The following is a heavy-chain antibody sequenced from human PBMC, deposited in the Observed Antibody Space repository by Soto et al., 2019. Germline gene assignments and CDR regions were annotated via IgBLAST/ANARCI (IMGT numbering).Heavy chain of an antibody. CDR1: GGSLSSSAYS. CDR2: IYQSGGT. V-gene: IGHV4-30-2*01. CDR3: ARELLFYDSDGFSWDDAFDI. J-gene: IGHJ3*02. Sequence: QMHLQESGSGLVKPSQTLSLTCAVSGGSLSSSAYSWSWIRQPPGKGLEWIGFIYQSGGTYYNPSLKSRVTMSLDRPENQFSLKLSSVTAADTAVYYCARELLFYDSDGFSWDDAFDIWGQGTMVTVSS. D-gene: IGHD3-22*01.